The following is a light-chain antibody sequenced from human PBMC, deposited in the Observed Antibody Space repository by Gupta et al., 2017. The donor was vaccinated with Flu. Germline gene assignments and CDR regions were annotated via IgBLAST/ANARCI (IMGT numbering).Light chain of an antibody. CDR3: QQPHSWPPIT. CDR1: QSVGSE. Sequence: ATLQWPPGERATPSCCASQSVGSELGWFKQQPTQAPRSLSYDTANRDTGFAARFGGGGFGKDIALTPSSREQEDFAGYYSQQPHSWPPITFGRGTKVEIK. J-gene: IGKJ4*01. V-gene: IGKV3-11*01. CDR2: DTA.